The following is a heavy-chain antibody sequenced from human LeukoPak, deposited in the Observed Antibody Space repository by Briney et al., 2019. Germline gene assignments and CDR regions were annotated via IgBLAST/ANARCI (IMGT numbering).Heavy chain of an antibody. V-gene: IGHV3-21*01. J-gene: IGHJ4*02. D-gene: IGHD2-15*01. CDR3: ARDRPTGRSRGVVVQ. Sequence: PGASLRLSCAASGFTFDTYAMTWVRQAPGKGLEWVSSISSGGTYIYYAESVRGRSTIPRDNTKNFLYLQLSTLRVEDTAVYYCARDRPTGRSRGVVVQWGQGTLVTVSS. CDR2: ISSGGTYI. CDR1: GFTFDTYA.